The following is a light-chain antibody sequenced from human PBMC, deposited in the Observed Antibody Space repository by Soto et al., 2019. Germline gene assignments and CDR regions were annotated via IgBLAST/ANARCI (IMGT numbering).Light chain of an antibody. CDR3: QQRSNWPFT. V-gene: IGKV3-11*01. CDR2: DAS. J-gene: IGKJ3*01. Sequence: EIVLTQSPATLSLSPGERATLSCRASQSVSSYLAWYQQKPGQAPRLLIYDASNRATGIPARFSGSGSGTDFTLTISSLEPEDFAVYYGQQRSNWPFTFGPGPKVDIK. CDR1: QSVSSY.